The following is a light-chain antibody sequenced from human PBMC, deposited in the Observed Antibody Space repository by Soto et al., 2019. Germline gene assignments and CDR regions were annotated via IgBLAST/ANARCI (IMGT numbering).Light chain of an antibody. J-gene: IGLJ2*01. V-gene: IGLV2-14*01. CDR3: SSYTSRSTPV. CDR2: EVS. Sequence: QSALAQPASVSGSPGQSITISCTATRSDVGDYNYVSWYQQHPGKAPKLIIFEVSNRPSGVSNRFSGSKSGNTASLTISELQAEDEADYYCSSYTSRSTPVFGGGTQLTVL. CDR1: RSDVGDYNY.